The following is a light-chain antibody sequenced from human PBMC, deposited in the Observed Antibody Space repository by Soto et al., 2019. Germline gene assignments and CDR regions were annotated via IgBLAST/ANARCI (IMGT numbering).Light chain of an antibody. CDR2: RND. V-gene: IGLV1-47*01. CDR1: TSNIGRNY. CDR3: AAWDDSLLTWV. Sequence: QPVLTQSPSASGTPGQRVSISCSGNTSNIGRNYVYWYQQLSGAAPKLLIYRNDQRPSGVPDRVSGSKSGTSASLAISGLRSEDEADYYCAAWDDSLLTWVFGGGTKLTVL. J-gene: IGLJ3*02.